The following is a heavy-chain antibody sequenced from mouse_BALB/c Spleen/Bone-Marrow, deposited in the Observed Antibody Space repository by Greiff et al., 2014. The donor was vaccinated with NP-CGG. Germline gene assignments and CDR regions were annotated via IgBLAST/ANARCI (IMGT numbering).Heavy chain of an antibody. J-gene: IGHJ3*01. CDR2: ILPGSGST. D-gene: IGHD4-1*01. CDR1: GYTFSSYW. Sequence: QVQRQQSGAELMKPGASVKISCKATGYTFSSYWIERVKQRPGHGLVGIGEILPGSGSTNYNEKFKGKATFTADTSSNTAYMQLSSQTSEDYAVNYSQRWVPCWEFAYWGQGTLVTVSA. V-gene: IGHV1-9*01. CDR3: QRWVPCWEFAY.